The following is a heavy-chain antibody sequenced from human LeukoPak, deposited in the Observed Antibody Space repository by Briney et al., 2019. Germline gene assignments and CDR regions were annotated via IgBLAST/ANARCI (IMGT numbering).Heavy chain of an antibody. V-gene: IGHV1-8*02. CDR2: MNPNSGNT. CDR3: VRGYLWLGRRFDP. J-gene: IGHJ5*02. Sequence: ASVKVSCKASGYTFTGYYMHWVRQATGQGLEWMGWMNPNSGNTGYAQKFQGRVTMTRNTSISTAYMELSSLRSEDTAVYYCVRGYLWLGRRFDPWGQGTLVTVSS. D-gene: IGHD3-10*01. CDR1: GYTFTGYY.